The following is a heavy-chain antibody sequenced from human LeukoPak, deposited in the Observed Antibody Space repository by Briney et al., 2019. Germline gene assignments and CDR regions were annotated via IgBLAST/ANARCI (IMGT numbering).Heavy chain of an antibody. V-gene: IGHV3-74*01. CDR2: INSDASST. Sequence: GGSLRLSCAASGFSFRNYWMHWVRRAPGKGLVWVSRINSDASSTSYPDSVRGRFTISRDNVNNMLYLQMNSLRAEDTAVYYCARDPHYYDSSGNFDYWGLGTLVTVSS. CDR1: GFSFRNYW. CDR3: ARDPHYYDSSGNFDY. D-gene: IGHD3-22*01. J-gene: IGHJ4*02.